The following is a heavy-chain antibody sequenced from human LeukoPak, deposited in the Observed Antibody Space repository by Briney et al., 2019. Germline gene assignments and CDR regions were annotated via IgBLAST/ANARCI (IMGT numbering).Heavy chain of an antibody. CDR1: GSTFSSYS. CDR2: ISSSSSYI. D-gene: IGHD3-22*01. J-gene: IGHJ4*02. CDR3: ARDLDDSSGYYQH. Sequence: GGSLRLSCAASGSTFSSYSMTWVRQAPGKGPEWVSSISSSSSYIYYADSVKGRFTISRDNAKNSLYLQMNSLRAEDTAVYYCARDLDDSSGYYQHWGQGTLVTVSS. V-gene: IGHV3-21*01.